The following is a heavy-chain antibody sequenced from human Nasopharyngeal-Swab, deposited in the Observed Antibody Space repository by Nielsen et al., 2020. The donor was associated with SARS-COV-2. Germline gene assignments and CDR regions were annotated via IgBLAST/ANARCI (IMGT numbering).Heavy chain of an antibody. CDR3: ARDYSSGWLYNWFDP. CDR2: IYTSGST. V-gene: IGHV4-4*07. D-gene: IGHD6-19*01. J-gene: IGHJ5*02. Sequence: GSLRLSCTVSGGSINSYYWSWIRQPAGKGLEWIGRIYTSGSTNYNPSLKSRVTMSVDTSKNQFSLKLSSVTAADTAVYYCARDYSSGWLYNWFDPWGQGTLVTVSS. CDR1: GGSINSYY.